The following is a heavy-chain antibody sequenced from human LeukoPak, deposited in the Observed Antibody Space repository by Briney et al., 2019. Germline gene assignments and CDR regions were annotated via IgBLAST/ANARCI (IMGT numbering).Heavy chain of an antibody. CDR3: ARNIYGGNSDYGDY. Sequence: GGSLRLSCAASGFTVSSNYMSWVRQAPGKGLEWVSVIYSGGSTYYADSVKGRFTISRDNSKNTLYLQMNSLRAEDTAVCYCARNIYGGNSDYGDYWGQGTLVTVSS. D-gene: IGHD4-17*01. V-gene: IGHV3-66*01. CDR2: IYSGGST. CDR1: GFTVSSNY. J-gene: IGHJ4*02.